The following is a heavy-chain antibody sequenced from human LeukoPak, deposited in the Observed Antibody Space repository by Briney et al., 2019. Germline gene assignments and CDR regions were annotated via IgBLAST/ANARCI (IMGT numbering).Heavy chain of an antibody. CDR3: AKDIEWPSRSAAAGFDY. CDR2: ISSSSTYI. Sequence: GGSLRLSCAASGFSFSSYSMNWVRQSPGKGLEWVSSISSSSTYIYYADSLKGRFTIYRDNAKNSLYLQMNSLRVDDTALYFCAKDIEWPSRSAAAGFDYWGQGPRVTVSS. D-gene: IGHD6-13*01. J-gene: IGHJ4*02. CDR1: GFSFSSYS. V-gene: IGHV3-21*04.